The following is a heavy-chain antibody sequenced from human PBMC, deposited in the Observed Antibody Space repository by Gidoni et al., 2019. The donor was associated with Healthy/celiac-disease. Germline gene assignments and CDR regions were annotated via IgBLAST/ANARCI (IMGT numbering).Heavy chain of an antibody. Sequence: QMQLVQSGPEVKKPGTSVKVSCKASGFTFTSSAMQWVRQARGQRLEWIGWIVVGSGNTNYAQKFQERVTITRDMSTSTAYMELSSLRSEDTAVYYCAADPYYDSSGYYYDGYWGQGTLVTVSS. CDR1: GFTFTSSA. CDR2: IVVGSGNT. CDR3: AADPYYDSSGYYYDGY. V-gene: IGHV1-58*02. J-gene: IGHJ4*02. D-gene: IGHD3-22*01.